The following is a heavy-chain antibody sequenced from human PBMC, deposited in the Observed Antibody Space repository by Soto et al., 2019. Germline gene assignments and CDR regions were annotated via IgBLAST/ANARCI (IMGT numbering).Heavy chain of an antibody. CDR3: ASEAADGMDV. J-gene: IGHJ6*02. Sequence: QVQLQESGPGLVKPSQTLSLPCTVSGGSISSGGYYWSWIRQHPGKGLEWIGYIYYSGSTYYNPSLKSGVTMSVDTSKCQFSLKLSSVTAADTAVYYCASEAADGMDVWGRGTTVTVSS. V-gene: IGHV4-31*03. CDR2: IYYSGST. CDR1: GGSISSGGYY.